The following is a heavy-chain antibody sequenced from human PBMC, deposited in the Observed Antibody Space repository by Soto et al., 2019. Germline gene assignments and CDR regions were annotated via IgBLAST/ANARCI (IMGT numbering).Heavy chain of an antibody. Sequence: GASVKVSCKTSGYSFIDYYIHWVRQAPGQGLEWMGWSNPNSGATTYAEKFQGRVTMTRDRSITTAYMELSRLRSDDTAVYFCARDMVSTIGDFDFWGQGTPVTVSS. CDR3: ARDMVSTIGDFDF. CDR1: GYSFIDYY. D-gene: IGHD5-12*01. V-gene: IGHV1-2*02. J-gene: IGHJ4*02. CDR2: SNPNSGAT.